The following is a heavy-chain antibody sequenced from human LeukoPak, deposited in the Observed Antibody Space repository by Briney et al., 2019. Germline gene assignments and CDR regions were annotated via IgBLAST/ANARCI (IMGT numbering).Heavy chain of an antibody. V-gene: IGHV4-59*01. CDR3: AGMTTVVYNIDY. D-gene: IGHD4-23*01. CDR1: GGSISSYY. Sequence: SETLSLTCTVSGGSISSYYWSWIRQPPGKGLEWIGYIYYSGSTNYNPSLKSRVTISVDTSKNQFSLKLSSVTAADTAVYNCAGMTTVVYNIDYWGQGTLVTVSS. J-gene: IGHJ4*02. CDR2: IYYSGST.